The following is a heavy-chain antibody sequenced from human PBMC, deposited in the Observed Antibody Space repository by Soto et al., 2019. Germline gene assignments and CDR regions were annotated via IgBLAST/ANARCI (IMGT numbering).Heavy chain of an antibody. Sequence: GSLRLSCAASGFIFSSYAMHWVRQAPGMGLEWAAVISYDGSNKYYADSVQGRFIISRDNSKSTVYMQMNTLRAEDTAVYYCARDSSYDSRTCGMDVWGQGTTVTVSS. CDR2: ISYDGSNK. CDR1: GFIFSSYA. CDR3: ARDSSYDSRTCGMDV. V-gene: IGHV3-30-3*01. J-gene: IGHJ6*01. D-gene: IGHD3-22*01.